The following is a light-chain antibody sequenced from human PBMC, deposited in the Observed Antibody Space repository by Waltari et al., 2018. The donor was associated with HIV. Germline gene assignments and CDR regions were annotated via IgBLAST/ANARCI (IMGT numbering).Light chain of an antibody. V-gene: IGLV1-47*01. J-gene: IGLJ3*02. CDR3: ATWDDYLSGWV. Sequence: QSVVTQPPSASGTPGQRVTISCSGSSVGRNSVYWYQQPPGPAPHPPISRNNQRPSGVPDRCSGSRSDTSVSLAISGLRSEDEADYYCATWDDYLSGWVFGGGTKLTVL. CDR2: RNN. CDR1: SVGRNS.